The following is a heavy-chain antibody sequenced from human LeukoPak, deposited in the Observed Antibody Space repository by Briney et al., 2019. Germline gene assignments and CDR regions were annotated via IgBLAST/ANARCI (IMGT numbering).Heavy chain of an antibody. Sequence: GGSLRLSWAASGFSFSKNDMHWVRQRTGKGLEWVSGIGTAGDTNYAGSVKGRFTISRETAKNSLFLQMSSLRADDTAVYYCAGRTSWYYGFDVWGQGTTVTVSS. CDR1: GFSFSKND. D-gene: IGHD1-1*01. CDR2: IGTAGDT. J-gene: IGHJ6*02. V-gene: IGHV3-13*01. CDR3: AGRTSWYYGFDV.